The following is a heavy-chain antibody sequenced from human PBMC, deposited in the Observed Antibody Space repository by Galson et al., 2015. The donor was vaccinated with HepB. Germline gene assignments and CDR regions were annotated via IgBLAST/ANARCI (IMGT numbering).Heavy chain of an antibody. CDR3: ARARYSTSPPDY. CDR1: GYTFSNYG. D-gene: IGHD2-2*01. J-gene: IGHJ4*02. Sequence: SVKVSCKVSGYTFSNYGISWVRQAPGQGLEWMGWISVYNDNTNYAQKLQGRAVMTTDTSTNTIYMELRSLRFDDTAVYYCARARYSTSPPDYWGQGTLVTVSS. V-gene: IGHV1-18*01. CDR2: ISVYNDNT.